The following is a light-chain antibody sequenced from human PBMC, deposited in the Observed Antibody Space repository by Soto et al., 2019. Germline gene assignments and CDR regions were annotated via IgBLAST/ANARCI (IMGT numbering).Light chain of an antibody. J-gene: IGKJ4*01. Sequence: EIVLTQSPATLSVPPGERATLSCRASQSVRSNFAWYQQKAGQAPRLLIFDASTRATNIPARFSGSGSGTEFTLTISSLQSEDFAVYYCHQYINWPPLTFGGGTKGEIK. V-gene: IGKV3-15*01. CDR1: QSVRSN. CDR2: DAS. CDR3: HQYINWPPLT.